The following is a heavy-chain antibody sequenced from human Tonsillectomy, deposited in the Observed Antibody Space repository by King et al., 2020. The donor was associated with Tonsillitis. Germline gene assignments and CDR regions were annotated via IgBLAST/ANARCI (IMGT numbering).Heavy chain of an antibody. CDR3: ANVPTVGYEPDDDYYYYCMDV. V-gene: IGHV3-30*18. CDR2: ISYDGSNK. CDR1: GFIFRSYG. D-gene: IGHD5-12*01. Sequence: VQLVESGGGVVQPGRSLRLSCAASGFIFRSYGMHWVRQAPGKGLEWVAVISYDGSNKYHADFVKGRFTISRDNSKNTLYLQMNSLRAEDTAVYYCANVPTVGYEPDDDYYYYCMDVWGQGTTVTVSS. J-gene: IGHJ6*02.